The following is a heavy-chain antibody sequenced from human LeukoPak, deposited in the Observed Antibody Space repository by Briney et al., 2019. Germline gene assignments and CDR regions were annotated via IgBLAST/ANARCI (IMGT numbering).Heavy chain of an antibody. CDR2: INPNSGGT. J-gene: IGHJ4*02. CDR3: AREGFCRGGNCPVAY. V-gene: IGHV1-2*02. D-gene: IGHD2-15*01. CDR1: GYTFTGYY. Sequence: ASVKVSCKASGYTFTGYYMHWVRQAPGQGLEWMGWINPNSGGTNYAQKFQGRASMTRDTSISTAYMELSRLRSDDTALYYCAREGFCRGGNCPVAYWGQGTLVTVSS.